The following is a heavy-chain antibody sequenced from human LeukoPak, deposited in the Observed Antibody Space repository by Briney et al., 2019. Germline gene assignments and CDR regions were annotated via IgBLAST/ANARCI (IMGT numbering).Heavy chain of an antibody. V-gene: IGHV3-23*01. CDR2: ISGSGGNT. CDR1: GFTFSSYA. Sequence: GGSLRLSCAASGFTFSSYAMSWVRQAPGKGLEWVSAISGSGGNTYYADSVKGRFTISRDNSKNTLYLQMNSLRAEDTAVYYCAKGYRIAVAGPRAFDYWGQGTLVTVSS. CDR3: AKGYRIAVAGPRAFDY. D-gene: IGHD6-19*01. J-gene: IGHJ4*02.